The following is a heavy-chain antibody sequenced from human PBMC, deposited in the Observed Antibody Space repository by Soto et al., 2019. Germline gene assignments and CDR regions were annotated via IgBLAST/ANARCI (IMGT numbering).Heavy chain of an antibody. Sequence: QLQLQESGPGLVKPSETLSLTCTVSGGSISSSSYYWGWIRQPPGKGLEWIGTIYYSGCTFYNPSLRRRVTRYGETSKDRFPLTLSSVTAADTDVYYCASRDSSPHYRYRGPGALGSVSS. V-gene: IGHV4-39*01. CDR2: IYYSGCT. J-gene: IGHJ4*02. D-gene: IGHD2-21*02. CDR3: ASRDSSPHYRY. CDR1: GGSISSSSYY.